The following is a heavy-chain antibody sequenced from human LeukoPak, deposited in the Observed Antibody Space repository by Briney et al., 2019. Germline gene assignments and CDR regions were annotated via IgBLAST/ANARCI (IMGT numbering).Heavy chain of an antibody. J-gene: IGHJ5*02. CDR1: GFSVSTNY. Sequence: PGGSLRLSCAASGFSVSTNYMSWVRQAPGKGLEWVSVIYAGGNTYYADSVKGRFTISRDNSKNTLYLQVNSLRAEDTAVYYCARGSPEEWLGTFSWGQGTLVTVSS. V-gene: IGHV3-66*01. CDR2: IYAGGNT. CDR3: ARGSPEEWLGTFS. D-gene: IGHD3-10*01.